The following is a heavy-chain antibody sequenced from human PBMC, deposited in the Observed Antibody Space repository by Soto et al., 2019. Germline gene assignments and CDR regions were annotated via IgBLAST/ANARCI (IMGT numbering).Heavy chain of an antibody. Sequence: GGSLRLSCAASGFTFSNAWMSWVRQAPGKGLEWVGWIKSKTDGGTTDYAAPVKGRFTISRDDSKNTLYLQMNSLKTEDTAVYYCTTVAVSYWGQGTLVTVSS. J-gene: IGHJ4*02. CDR1: GFTFSNAW. CDR3: TTVAVSY. V-gene: IGHV3-15*01. CDR2: IKSKTDGGTT. D-gene: IGHD6-19*01.